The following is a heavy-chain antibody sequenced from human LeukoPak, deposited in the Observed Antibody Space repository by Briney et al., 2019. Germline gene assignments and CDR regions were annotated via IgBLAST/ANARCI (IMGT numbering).Heavy chain of an antibody. J-gene: IGHJ4*02. CDR3: ARDHYDFWSGYYWFDY. V-gene: IGHV3-21*01. CDR1: GFTFSSHS. Sequence: TGGSLRLSCAASGFTFSSHSMNWVRQAPGKGLEWVSSISSSSSYIYYADSVKGRFTISRDNAKNSLYLQMNSLRAEDTAVYYCARDHYDFWSGYYWFDYWGQGTLVTVSS. D-gene: IGHD3-3*01. CDR2: ISSSSSYI.